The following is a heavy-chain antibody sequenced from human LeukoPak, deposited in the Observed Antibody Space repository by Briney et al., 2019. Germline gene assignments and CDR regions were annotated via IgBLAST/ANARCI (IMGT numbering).Heavy chain of an antibody. Sequence: GGSLRLSCAASGFTFDDYGMSWVRQTPGKGLEWVSGINWNGGSTGYADSVKGRFTISRDNAKNTLSLQMNSLRAEDTAIYYCAREGSYLNAGGSYYLHWLDPWGQGTLVTVSS. CDR2: INWNGGST. V-gene: IGHV3-20*04. J-gene: IGHJ5*02. CDR3: AREGSYLNAGGSYYLHWLDP. D-gene: IGHD3-22*01. CDR1: GFTFDDYG.